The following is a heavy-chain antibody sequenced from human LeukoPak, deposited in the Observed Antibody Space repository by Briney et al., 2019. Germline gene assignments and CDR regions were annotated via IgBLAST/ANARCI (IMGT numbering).Heavy chain of an antibody. V-gene: IGHV3-23*01. CDR2: ISGSGGST. Sequence: GGSLRLSCAASGFTFSSYAMSWVRQAPGKGLEWVSAISGSGGSTYYADSVKGRFTTSRDNSKNTLYLQMNSLRAEDPAVYYFAKAEKWSPRYWGQGTLVTVSS. CDR1: GFTFSSYA. D-gene: IGHD2-15*01. J-gene: IGHJ4*02. CDR3: AKAEKWSPRY.